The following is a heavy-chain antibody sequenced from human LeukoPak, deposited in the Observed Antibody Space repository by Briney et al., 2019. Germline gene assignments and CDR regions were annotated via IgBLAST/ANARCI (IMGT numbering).Heavy chain of an antibody. Sequence: PGGSLTLSCVASGFTLSKYTMSWVRQAPGRGLEWVSGIYGGGSGTTFYAESVKGRFTISRDNSKNTLYLQMNSLRDEDTAIYYCAKDFTPDGIWDIDYWGRGTLITVSS. CDR1: GFTLSKYT. V-gene: IGHV3-23*01. J-gene: IGHJ4*02. CDR2: IYGGGSGTT. CDR3: AKDFTPDGIWDIDY. D-gene: IGHD1-14*01.